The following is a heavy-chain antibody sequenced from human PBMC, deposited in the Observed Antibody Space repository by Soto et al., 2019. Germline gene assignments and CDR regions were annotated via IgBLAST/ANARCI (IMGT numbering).Heavy chain of an antibody. Sequence: QVQLQESGPGLVKPSQTLSLTCTVSGGSISSGGYYWSWIRQHPGKGLEWIGYIYYSGSTYYNPSLKSRVTISVDTSKNQFSLKLSSVTAADTAVDYCARGGSSSPYFDSWGQGTLVTVSS. CDR3: ARGGSSSPYFDS. V-gene: IGHV4-31*03. J-gene: IGHJ4*02. CDR2: IYYSGST. CDR1: GGSISSGGYY. D-gene: IGHD6-13*01.